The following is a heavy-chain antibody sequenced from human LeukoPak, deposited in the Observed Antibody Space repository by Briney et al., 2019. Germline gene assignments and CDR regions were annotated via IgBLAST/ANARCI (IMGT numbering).Heavy chain of an antibody. CDR1: GGTFSSYA. D-gene: IGHD6-19*01. J-gene: IGHJ4*02. V-gene: IGHV1-69*13. Sequence: SVKVSCKASGGTFSSYAISWVRQAPGQGLEWMGGIIPIFGTANYAQKFQGRVTITADESTSTAYTELSSLRSEDTAVYYCASTPGYSSGWYAPDYWGQGTLVTVSS. CDR2: IIPIFGTA. CDR3: ASTPGYSSGWYAPDY.